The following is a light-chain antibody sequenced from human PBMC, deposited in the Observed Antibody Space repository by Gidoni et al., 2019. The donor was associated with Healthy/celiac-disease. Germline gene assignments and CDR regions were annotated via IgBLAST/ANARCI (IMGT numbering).Light chain of an antibody. CDR1: QSVSSSY. J-gene: IGKJ1*01. CDR3: QQYGSSPPT. V-gene: IGKV3-20*01. Sequence: EFVLTQSSGTLSLSPGERATLSCRASQSVSSSYLAWYQQKPGQAPRLLIYGASSRATGIPDRFSGSGSGTDFTLTISRLEPEDFAVYFCQQYGSSPPTFGRGTKVEIK. CDR2: GAS.